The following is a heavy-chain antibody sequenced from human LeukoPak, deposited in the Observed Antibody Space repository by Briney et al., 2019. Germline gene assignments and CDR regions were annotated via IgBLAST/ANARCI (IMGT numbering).Heavy chain of an antibody. CDR2: INGDASST. Sequence: GGSLRLSCAASGLTLSGYWMHWVRQAPGKGLVWVSRINGDASSTSYADSVKGRFTISRDNAKSTLYLQMNSLKVEDTAVYYCARARGNTYGYFEYWGQGTLVTVSS. CDR3: ARARGNTYGYFEY. J-gene: IGHJ4*02. V-gene: IGHV3-74*01. D-gene: IGHD5-18*01. CDR1: GLTLSGYW.